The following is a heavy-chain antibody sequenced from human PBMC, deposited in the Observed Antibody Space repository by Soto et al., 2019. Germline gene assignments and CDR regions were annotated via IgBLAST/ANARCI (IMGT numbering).Heavy chain of an antibody. D-gene: IGHD4-17*01. CDR2: MNPNSGNT. CDR1: GYTFTSYD. Sequence: ASVKVSCKASGYTFTSYDINWVRQATGQGLEWMGWMNPNSGNTGYAQKFQGRVTMTRNTSISTAYMELSSLRSEDTAVYYCAKTVYGDYEGDDAFDIWGQGTMVTVSS. J-gene: IGHJ3*02. V-gene: IGHV1-8*01. CDR3: AKTVYGDYEGDDAFDI.